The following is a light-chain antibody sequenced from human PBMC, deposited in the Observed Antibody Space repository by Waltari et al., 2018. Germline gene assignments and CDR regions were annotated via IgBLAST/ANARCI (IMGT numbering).Light chain of an antibody. CDR3: MQGTQWPWT. CDR1: QSLVHSDGNTY. V-gene: IGKV2-30*02. Sequence: DVVMTQSPLSLPVTLGQPASISCRSRQSLVHSDGNTYLNWFHQRPGQSPRRLISKVSNRDSGVPDRFSGSGSGTDFTLKISRVEAEDVGVYYCMQGTQWPWTFGQGTKVEIK. CDR2: KVS. J-gene: IGKJ1*01.